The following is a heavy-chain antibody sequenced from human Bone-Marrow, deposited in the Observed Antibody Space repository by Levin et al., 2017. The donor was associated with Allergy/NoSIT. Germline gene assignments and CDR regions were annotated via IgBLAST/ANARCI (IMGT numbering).Heavy chain of an antibody. CDR3: ARPLQYYDILTGYWGWFDP. D-gene: IGHD3-9*01. CDR2: IYYSGST. Sequence: SETLSLTCTVSGGSISSSSYYWGWIRQPPGKGLEWIGSIYYSGSTYYNPSLKSRVTISVYTSKNQFSLKLSSVTAADTAVYYCARPLQYYDILTGYWGWFDPWGQGTLVTVSS. J-gene: IGHJ5*02. CDR1: GGSISSSSYY. V-gene: IGHV4-39*01.